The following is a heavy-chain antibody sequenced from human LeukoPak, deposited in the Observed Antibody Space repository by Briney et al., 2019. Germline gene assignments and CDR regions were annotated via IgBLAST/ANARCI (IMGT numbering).Heavy chain of an antibody. D-gene: IGHD6-25*01. CDR3: ARLGSVYYYYMDV. CDR1: GGSISSYY. CDR2: IYHSGST. J-gene: IGHJ6*03. Sequence: SETLSLTCTVSGGSISSYYWSWIRQPAGKGLEWIGSIYHSGSTYYNPSLKSRVTISVDTSKNQFSLKLSSVTAADTAVYYCARLGSVYYYYMDVWGEGTTVTISS. V-gene: IGHV4-4*07.